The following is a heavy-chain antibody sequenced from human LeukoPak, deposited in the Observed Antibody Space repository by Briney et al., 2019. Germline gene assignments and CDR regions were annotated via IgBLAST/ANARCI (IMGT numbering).Heavy chain of an antibody. D-gene: IGHD3-16*01. J-gene: IGHJ4*02. V-gene: IGHV3-21*04. CDR2: ISSSSSYI. CDR3: AKDLYRLDPLTMPPSCFDY. Sequence: GGSLRLSCAASGFTFSSYSMNWVRQAPGKGLEWVSSISSSSSYIYYADSVKGRFTISRDNAKNSLYLQMNSLRAEDTAVYYCAKDLYRLDPLTMPPSCFDYWGQGTLVTVSS. CDR1: GFTFSSYS.